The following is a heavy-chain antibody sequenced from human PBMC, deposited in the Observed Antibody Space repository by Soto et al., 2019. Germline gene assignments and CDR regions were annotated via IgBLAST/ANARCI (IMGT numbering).Heavy chain of an antibody. CDR2: ISGSGGST. CDR3: AKDLQYGYNLNCFQH. V-gene: IGHV3-23*01. CDR1: GFTFSSYA. J-gene: IGHJ1*01. Sequence: GGSLRLSCAASGFTFSSYAMSWVRQAPGKGLEWVSAISGSGGSTYYADSVKGRFTISRDNSKNTLYLQMNSLRAEDTAVYYCAKDLQYGYNLNCFQHWGQGTLVTVSS. D-gene: IGHD5-12*01.